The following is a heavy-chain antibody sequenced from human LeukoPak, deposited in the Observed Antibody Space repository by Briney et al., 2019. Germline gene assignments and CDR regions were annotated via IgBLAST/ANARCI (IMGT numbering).Heavy chain of an antibody. CDR3: AREVGRGFDY. CDR1: GGTFSSYA. V-gene: IGHV1-69*13. Sequence: SVKVSCKASGGTFSSYAICWVRQAPGQRLEWMGGIIPIFGTANYAQKFQGRVTITADESTSTAYMEVRSLRSDDTAVYYCAREVGRGFDYWGQGTLVTVSS. J-gene: IGHJ4*02. D-gene: IGHD1-26*01. CDR2: IIPIFGTA.